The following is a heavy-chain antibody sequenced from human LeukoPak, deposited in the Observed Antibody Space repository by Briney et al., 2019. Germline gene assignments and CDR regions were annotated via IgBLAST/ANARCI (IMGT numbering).Heavy chain of an antibody. Sequence: ASVKVSCKASGYTFTGNYMHWLRQAPGQGLQWMGWINPNSGGTNYAQKLQGRVTMTTDTSTSTAYMELRSLRSDDTAVYYCARAIAAAGTLYYFDYWGQGTLVTVSS. J-gene: IGHJ4*02. CDR3: ARAIAAAGTLYYFDY. D-gene: IGHD6-13*01. V-gene: IGHV1-2*02. CDR2: INPNSGGT. CDR1: GYTFTGNY.